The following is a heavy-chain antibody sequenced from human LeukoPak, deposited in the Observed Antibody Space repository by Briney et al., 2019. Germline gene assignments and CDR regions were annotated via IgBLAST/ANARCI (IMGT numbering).Heavy chain of an antibody. Sequence: SETLSLTCTVSGYSISSGYYWGWIRQPPGKGLEWIGSIYHSGSTYYNPSLKSRVTISVDTSKNQFSLKLSSVTAADTAVYYCARGNAPWDWGQGTLVTVSS. CDR2: IYHSGST. J-gene: IGHJ4*02. V-gene: IGHV4-38-2*02. CDR1: GYSISSGYY. D-gene: IGHD1-26*01. CDR3: ARGNAPWD.